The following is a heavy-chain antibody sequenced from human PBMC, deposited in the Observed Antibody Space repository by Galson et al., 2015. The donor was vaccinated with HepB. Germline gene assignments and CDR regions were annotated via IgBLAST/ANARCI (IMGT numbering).Heavy chain of an antibody. D-gene: IGHD2-2*03. CDR2: ISSTTNYI. V-gene: IGHV3-21*06. J-gene: IGHJ6*02. CDR1: GFTFSRYS. CDR3: ARWIYGNGHYSGLDV. Sequence: SLRLSCAASGFTFSRYSFNWVRQAPGKGLEWVSSISSTTNYIYYADSVKGRFTISKDNSKNSLYLQMNSLRAEDTAVYYCARWIYGNGHYSGLDVWGQGTTVTVFS.